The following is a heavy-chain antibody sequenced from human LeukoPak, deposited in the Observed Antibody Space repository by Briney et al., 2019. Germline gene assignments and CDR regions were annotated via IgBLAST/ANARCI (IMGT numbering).Heavy chain of an antibody. D-gene: IGHD2-21*01. CDR2: IYYSGST. CDR3: ARHEGSYIPSNWFDP. CDR1: GGSISSYY. J-gene: IGHJ5*02. V-gene: IGHV4-59*08. Sequence: SETLSLTCTVSGGSISSYYWGWIRQPPGKGLEWIGYIYYSGSTNYNPSLKSRVTISVDTSKNQFSLKLSSVTAADTAVYYCARHEGSYIPSNWFDPWGQGTLVTVSS.